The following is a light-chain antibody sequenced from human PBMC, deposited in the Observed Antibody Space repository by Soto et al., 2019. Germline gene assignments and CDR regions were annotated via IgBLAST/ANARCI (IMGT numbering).Light chain of an antibody. J-gene: IGLJ1*01. CDR1: SGDVGYYNY. V-gene: IGLV2-8*01. Sequence: QSVLHQTPSASGSPGQSFAISCTGTSGDVGYYNYVSWYQQHPGKAPKLIIYEVTKRPSGVPDRFSGSKSGNTASLTVSGLQAEDEADYYCSSYADDNIFVFGTGTKVTVL. CDR3: SSYADDNIFV. CDR2: EVT.